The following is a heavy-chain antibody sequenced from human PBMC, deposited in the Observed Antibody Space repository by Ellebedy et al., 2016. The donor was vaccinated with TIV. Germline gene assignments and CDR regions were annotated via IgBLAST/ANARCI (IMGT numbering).Heavy chain of an antibody. D-gene: IGHD2-15*01. CDR1: GGSLGGYY. J-gene: IGHJ6*02. V-gene: IGHV4-34*01. Sequence: GSLRLSCAVHGGSLGGYYWTWIRQPPGKGLEWVGEINRIGNTNYNPSLKSRVTISVDTSKNQFSLRLSSVTATDSGVYYCVRGCSVSCYYYWALDVWGQGTTVTVSS. CDR3: VRGCSVSCYYYWALDV. CDR2: INRIGNT.